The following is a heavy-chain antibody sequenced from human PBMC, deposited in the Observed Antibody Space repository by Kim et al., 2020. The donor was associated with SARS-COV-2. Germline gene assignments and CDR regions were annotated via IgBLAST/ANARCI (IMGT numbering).Heavy chain of an antibody. Sequence: GGSLRLSCAASGFTFSNDWMSWVRQAPGKGLEWVARIKSNSDGGTTAYAGPVKGRFTSSRADSKTTLHLQMNSVKTEDAYECSCTPGPCWRTTYLYYW. CDR2: IKSNSDGGTT. V-gene: IGHV3-15*01. D-gene: IGHD4-17*01. CDR1: GFTFSNDW. CDR3: TPGPCWRTTYLYY. J-gene: IGHJ4*01.